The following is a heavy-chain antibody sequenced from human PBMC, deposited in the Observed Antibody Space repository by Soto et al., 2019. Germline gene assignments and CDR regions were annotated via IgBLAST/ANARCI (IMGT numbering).Heavy chain of an antibody. CDR1: GFTFSSYG. CDR2: IWYDGSNK. D-gene: IGHD6-13*01. V-gene: IGHV3-33*01. CDR3: ARDRGSSWYEGGYYYYYGMDV. J-gene: IGHJ6*02. Sequence: GGHLRLSCAASGFTFSSYGIHWGRQAPGKGLEWVAVIWYDGSNKYYADSVKGRFTISRDNSKNTLYLQMNSLRAEDTAVYYCARDRGSSWYEGGYYYYYGMDVWGQGTTVSVSS.